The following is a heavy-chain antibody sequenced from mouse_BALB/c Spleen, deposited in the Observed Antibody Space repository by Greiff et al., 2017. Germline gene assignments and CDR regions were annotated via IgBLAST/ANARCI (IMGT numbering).Heavy chain of an antibody. J-gene: IGHJ3*01. Sequence: VQLQQSGTVLARPGASVKMSCKASGYSFTSYWMHWVKQRPGQGLEWIGAIYPGNSDTSYNQKFKGKAKLTAVTSASTAYMELSSLTNEDSAVYYCTRHELRPLFAYWGQGTLVTVSA. CDR1: GYSFTSYW. D-gene: IGHD1-2*01. CDR3: TRHELRPLFAY. V-gene: IGHV1-5*01. CDR2: IYPGNSDT.